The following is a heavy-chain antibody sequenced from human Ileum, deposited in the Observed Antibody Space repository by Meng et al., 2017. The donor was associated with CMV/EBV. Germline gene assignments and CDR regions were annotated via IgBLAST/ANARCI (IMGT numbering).Heavy chain of an antibody. Sequence: QVQLQESGQRLVSPSGTLSLTCTVSDGSISPYCWNWIRQSPVMGLEWVGFLCHDGHTHSNPSLKSRLAMSIDTSKSQISLRLMSVTAADTAIYYCARWGNAVRGFDYWGRGVLVTVSS. CDR2: LCHDGHT. CDR3: ARWGNAVRGFDY. D-gene: IGHD7-27*01. J-gene: IGHJ4*01. CDR1: DGSISPYC. V-gene: IGHV4-59*01.